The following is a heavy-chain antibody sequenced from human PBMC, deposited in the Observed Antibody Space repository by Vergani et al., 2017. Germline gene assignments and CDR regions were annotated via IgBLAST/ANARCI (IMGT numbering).Heavy chain of an antibody. CDR3: AREAPVSNYYDSSGPDY. D-gene: IGHD3-22*01. V-gene: IGHV4-31*03. CDR1: GGSISSGGYY. CDR2: IYYSGST. J-gene: IGHJ4*02. Sequence: QVQLQESGPGLVKPSQTLSLTCTVSGGSISSGGYYWSWIRQHPGKGLGWIGYIYYSGSTYYNPSLKSRVTISVDTSKNQFSLTLSAVTASDTAVYYCAREAPVSNYYDSSGPDYWGQGTLVTVSS.